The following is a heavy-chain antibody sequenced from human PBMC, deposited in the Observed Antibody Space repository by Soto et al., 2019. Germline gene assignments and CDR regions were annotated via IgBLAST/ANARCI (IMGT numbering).Heavy chain of an antibody. Sequence: SVKVSCKASGGTFSSYAISWVRQAPGQGLEWMGGIIPIFGTANYAQKFQGRVTITADESTSTAYTELSSLRSEDTAVYYCARMVGYDFWSGYYHYYYYGMDVWGQGTTVTVSS. CDR1: GGTFSSYA. V-gene: IGHV1-69*13. CDR2: IIPIFGTA. CDR3: ARMVGYDFWSGYYHYYYYGMDV. D-gene: IGHD3-3*01. J-gene: IGHJ6*02.